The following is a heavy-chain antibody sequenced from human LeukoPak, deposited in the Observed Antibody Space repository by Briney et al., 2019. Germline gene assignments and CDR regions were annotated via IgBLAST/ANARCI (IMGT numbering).Heavy chain of an antibody. J-gene: IGHJ6*03. CDR1: GFTFNYYG. CDR3: AKNRDGYKTHYYYYHMDV. Sequence: GGTLRLSCAASGFTFNYYGMSWVRQAPGKGLEWVSSINNSGGSTYYADSVKGRFTISRDNSRNTLYLQMNSLRAEDTAVYYCAKNRDGYKTHYYYYHMDVWGKGTTVTISS. V-gene: IGHV3-23*01. CDR2: INNSGGST. D-gene: IGHD5-24*01.